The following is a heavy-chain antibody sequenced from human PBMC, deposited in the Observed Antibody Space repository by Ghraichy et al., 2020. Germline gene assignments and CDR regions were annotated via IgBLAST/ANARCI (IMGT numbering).Heavy chain of an antibody. J-gene: IGHJ6*02. D-gene: IGHD3-3*01. CDR1: GGSFSGYY. CDR2: INHSGST. Sequence: SETLSLTCAVYGGSFSGYYWSWIRQPPGKGLEWIGEINHSGSTNYNPSLKSRVTISVDTSKNQFSLKLSSVTAADTAVYYCAILWSGYYPRYYYYYGMDVWGQGTTVTVSS. V-gene: IGHV4-34*01. CDR3: AILWSGYYPRYYYYYGMDV.